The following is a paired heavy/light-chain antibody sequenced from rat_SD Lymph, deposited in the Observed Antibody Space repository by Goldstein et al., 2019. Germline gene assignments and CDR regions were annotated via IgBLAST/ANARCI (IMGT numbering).Heavy chain of an antibody. CDR3: ARRALFPTGSYFDY. J-gene: IGHJ2*01. D-gene: IGHD5-1*01. CDR1: GFSLSTYGMC. V-gene: IGHV8-28*01. Sequence: QVTLKESGPGILQPSQTLSLTCSFSGFSLSTYGMCVGWIRQSSGKGLEWLANIWWNDDKYYNPSLKNRLTISKDTSNNQAFLKITNMDTADTATYYCARRALFPTGSYFDYWGQGVMVTVSS. CDR2: IWWNDDK.
Light chain of an antibody. CDR2: AAS. J-gene: IGKJ1*01. CDR3: QQSYKYPT. Sequence: DIQMTQSPASLSASLGETVSIECLASEGISNDLAWYQQKSGKSPQLLIYAASRLQDGVPSRFSGSGSGTRYSLKISGMQPEDEADYFCQQSYKYPTFGGGTKLELK. CDR1: EGISND. V-gene: IGKV12S8*01.